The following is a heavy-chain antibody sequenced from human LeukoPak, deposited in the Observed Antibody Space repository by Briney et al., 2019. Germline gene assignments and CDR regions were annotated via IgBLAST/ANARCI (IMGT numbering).Heavy chain of an antibody. V-gene: IGHV3-48*01. CDR3: ARDWVFEDIVVVPAPGEFDY. J-gene: IGHJ4*02. D-gene: IGHD2-2*01. CDR2: ISSSSSTI. CDR1: GFTFSSYS. Sequence: GGSLRLSCAASGFTFSSYSMNWVRQAPGKGLEWVSYISSSSSTIYYADSVKGRFTISRDNAKNSLYLQMNSLRAEDTAVYYCARDWVFEDIVVVPAPGEFDYWGQGTLVTVSS.